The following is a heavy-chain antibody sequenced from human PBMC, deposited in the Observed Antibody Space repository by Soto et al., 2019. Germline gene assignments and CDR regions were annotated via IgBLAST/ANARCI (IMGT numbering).Heavy chain of an antibody. CDR2: IYYSGST. D-gene: IGHD1-26*01. CDR3: ATLDNTGRYQSFDY. J-gene: IGHJ4*02. CDR1: GGSISGYY. V-gene: IGHV4-59*01. Sequence: LSLTCSASGGSISGYYWSWIRQTPEKGLEWIGYIYYSGSTNYNPSLKCRVTMLIDMSKNQFSLKLTSVSAADTAVYHCATLDNTGRYQSFDYWGQGILVTVSS.